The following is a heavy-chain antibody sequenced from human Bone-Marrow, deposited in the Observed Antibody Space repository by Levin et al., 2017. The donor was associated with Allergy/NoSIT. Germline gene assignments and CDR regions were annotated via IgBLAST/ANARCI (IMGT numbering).Heavy chain of an antibody. Sequence: GGSLRLSCAASGFTVSSNYMSWVRQAPGKGLEWVSVIYSGGSTYYADSVKGRFTISRDNSKNTLYLQMNSLRAEDTAVYYCARGRYSSGWVFYNSPRKNWYFDLWGRGTLVTVPS. J-gene: IGHJ2*01. CDR3: ARGRYSSGWVFYNSPRKNWYFDL. CDR2: IYSGGST. V-gene: IGHV3-53*01. D-gene: IGHD6-19*01. CDR1: GFTVSSNY.